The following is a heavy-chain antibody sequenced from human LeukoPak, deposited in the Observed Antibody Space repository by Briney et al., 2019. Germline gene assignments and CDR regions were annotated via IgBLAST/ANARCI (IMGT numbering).Heavy chain of an antibody. J-gene: IGHJ4*02. CDR1: GFSFSDYA. CDR2: IVGSGATT. D-gene: IGHD3-9*01. CDR3: ARDRGLRYFDGAFDY. V-gene: IGHV3-23*01. Sequence: PGGSLRLSCAASGFSFSDYAMSRVRQTPGKGLEWVSTIVGSGATTYFVDSVQGRFTISRDNSKNTLYLHMNSLRAEDTAVYYCARDRGLRYFDGAFDYWGQGTLVTVSS.